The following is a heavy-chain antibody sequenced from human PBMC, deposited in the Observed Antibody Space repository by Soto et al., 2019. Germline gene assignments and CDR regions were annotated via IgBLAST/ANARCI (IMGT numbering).Heavy chain of an antibody. D-gene: IGHD3-10*01. Sequence: ASVKVSCTASGYTFTNYYIHWVRQAPGQGLEWMGVINPTGGRASYAPKFQGRVTLTRDTSTSTAYMELSSLRSDDTAVYFCSRLTTMVREINDDPFDFWGQGTLVTVSS. V-gene: IGHV1-46*01. CDR1: GYTFTNYY. CDR2: INPTGGRA. CDR3: SRLTTMVREINDDPFDF. J-gene: IGHJ4*03.